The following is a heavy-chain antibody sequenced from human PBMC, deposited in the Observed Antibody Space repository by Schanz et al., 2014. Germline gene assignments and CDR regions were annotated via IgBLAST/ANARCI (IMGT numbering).Heavy chain of an antibody. D-gene: IGHD3-3*01. CDR1: GYTFTTYY. CDR2: ITAYNGDT. V-gene: IGHV1-18*01. J-gene: IGHJ4*02. CDR3: ARGFDCWDR. Sequence: QVQLIQSGAEVKKPGASVKVSCKASGYTFTTYYMLWVRQAPGQGLEWMGWITAYNGDTNYALKLQGRVTMTTDTSTSTAYMELRSLRSDDTAVYYCARGFDCWDRWGQGTLVTGSS.